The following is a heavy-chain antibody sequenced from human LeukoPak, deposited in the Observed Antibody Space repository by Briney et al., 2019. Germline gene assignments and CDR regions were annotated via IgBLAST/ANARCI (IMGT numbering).Heavy chain of an antibody. CDR2: ISAYNGNT. D-gene: IGHD3-10*01. CDR3: ARVGYTYGHRDAFDI. V-gene: IGHV1-18*01. Sequence: ASVKVSCKTSGYTFTNYDISWVRQTPGQGLEWMGWISAYNGNTNYAQKFQGRVTITTDISTSTAYMELRSLRSDDTAVYHCARVGYTYGHRDAFDIWGQGTTVTVSS. J-gene: IGHJ3*02. CDR1: GYTFTNYD.